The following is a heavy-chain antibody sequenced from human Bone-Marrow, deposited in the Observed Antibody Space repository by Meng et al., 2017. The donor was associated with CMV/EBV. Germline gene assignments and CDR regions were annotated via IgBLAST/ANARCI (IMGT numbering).Heavy chain of an antibody. CDR2: IKQDGSEK. V-gene: IGHV3-7*01. D-gene: IGHD2-15*01. Sequence: TFSSYWMSWVRQAPGKGLEWVANIKQDGSEKYYVDSVKGRFTISRDNSKNTLYLQMNSLRAEDTAVYYCARDSGCSGGSCYSLPFDPWGQGTLVTVSS. CDR3: ARDSGCSGGSCYSLPFDP. CDR1: TFSSYW. J-gene: IGHJ5*02.